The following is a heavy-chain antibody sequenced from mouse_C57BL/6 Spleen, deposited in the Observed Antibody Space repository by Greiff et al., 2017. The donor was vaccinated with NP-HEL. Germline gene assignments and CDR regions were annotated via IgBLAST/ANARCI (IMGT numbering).Heavy chain of an antibody. V-gene: IGHV1-4*01. CDR2: INPSSGYT. Sequence: QVQLQQSGAELARPGASVKMSCKASGYTFTSYTMHWVKQRPGQGLEWIGYINPSSGYTKYNQKFKDKATLTADKSSSTAYMQLSSLTSEDSAVYYCASVVATDYFDYWGQGTTLTVSS. CDR3: ASVVATDYFDY. CDR1: GYTFTSYT. D-gene: IGHD1-1*01. J-gene: IGHJ2*01.